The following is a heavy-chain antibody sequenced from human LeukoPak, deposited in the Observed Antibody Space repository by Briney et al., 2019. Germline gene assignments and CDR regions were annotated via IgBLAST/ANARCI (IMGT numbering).Heavy chain of an antibody. J-gene: IGHJ4*02. CDR2: ISYDGSNR. CDR3: ARDTAAAGTFWVARDDYFDY. CDR1: GFTFSSYA. Sequence: GGSLRLSCAASGFTFSSYAMHWVRQAPGKGLEWVAVISYDGSNRYHADSVKGRFTISRDNSKNTLYLQMNSLRAEDTAVYYCARDTAAAGTFWVARDDYFDYWGQGTLVTVSS. D-gene: IGHD6-13*01. V-gene: IGHV3-30*04.